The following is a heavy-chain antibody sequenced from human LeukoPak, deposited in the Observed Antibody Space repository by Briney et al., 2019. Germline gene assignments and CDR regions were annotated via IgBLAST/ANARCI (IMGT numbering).Heavy chain of an antibody. V-gene: IGHV1-46*01. Sequence: ASVKVSCKASGYTFTSYYMHWVRQAPGQGLEWMGIINPSGGSTSYAQKFQGRVTMTRDTSTSTVYMELSSLRSEDTAVYYCASYYDSSGYPPGTWFDPWGQGTLVTVSS. CDR1: GYTFTSYY. CDR2: INPSGGST. CDR3: ASYYDSSGYPPGTWFDP. D-gene: IGHD3-22*01. J-gene: IGHJ5*02.